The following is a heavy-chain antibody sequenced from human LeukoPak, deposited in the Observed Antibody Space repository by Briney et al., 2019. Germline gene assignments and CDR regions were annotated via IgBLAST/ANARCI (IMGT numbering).Heavy chain of an antibody. CDR3: ARRLTQYDCFDP. CDR2: TYYRSTWYN. D-gene: IGHD2-2*01. J-gene: IGHJ5*02. Sequence: SQTLSLTCALSGDSLSSNSVTWNWLRQSPSRGLEWLGRTYYRSTWYNDYAVSVRGRITVNPDTSKNQFSLHLNSVTPEDTAVYYCARRLTQYDCFDPWGQGNLVTVSS. V-gene: IGHV6-1*01. CDR1: GDSLSSNSVT.